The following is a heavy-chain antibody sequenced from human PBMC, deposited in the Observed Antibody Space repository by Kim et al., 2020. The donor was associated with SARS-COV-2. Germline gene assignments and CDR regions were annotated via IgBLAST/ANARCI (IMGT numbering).Heavy chain of an antibody. CDR2: T. J-gene: IGHJ4*02. V-gene: IGHV4-31*02. Sequence: TYYTPSLKSRVTISVDTSKNQFSLKLSSVTAADTAVYYCARGGSSWYNYWGQGTLVTVSS. CDR3: ARGGSSWYNY. D-gene: IGHD6-13*01.